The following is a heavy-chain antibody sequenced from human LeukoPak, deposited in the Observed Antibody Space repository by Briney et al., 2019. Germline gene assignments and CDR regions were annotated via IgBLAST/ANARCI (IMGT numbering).Heavy chain of an antibody. V-gene: IGHV3-53*01. J-gene: IGHJ4*02. CDR1: AFTVSSNS. Sequence: GGSLRLSCTVSAFTVSSNSMSWVRQAPGKGLEWVSFIYSDNTHYSDSVKGRFTISRDNSKNTLYLQMNSLRAEDTAVYYCARRAGAYSHPYDYWGQGTLVTVSS. CDR2: IYSDNT. D-gene: IGHD4/OR15-4a*01. CDR3: ARRAGAYSHPYDY.